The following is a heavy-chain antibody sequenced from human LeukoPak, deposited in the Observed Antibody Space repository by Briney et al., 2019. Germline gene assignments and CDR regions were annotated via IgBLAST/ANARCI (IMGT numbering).Heavy chain of an antibody. CDR1: GGSISTSSYY. D-gene: IGHD1-26*01. CDR3: ASGGSYEPFDY. J-gene: IGHJ4*02. CDR2: IYYSGST. Sequence: SETLSLTCTVSGGSISTSSYYWGWIRQPPGKGLEWIGSIYYSGSTYYNPSLKSRVTISVDTSKNQFSLKLSSVTAADTAVYYCASGGSYEPFDYWGQGTLVTVSS. V-gene: IGHV4-39*01.